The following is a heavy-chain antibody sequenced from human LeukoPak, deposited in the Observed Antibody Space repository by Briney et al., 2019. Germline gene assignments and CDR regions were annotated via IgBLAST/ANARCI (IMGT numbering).Heavy chain of an antibody. CDR2: ISYDGSNK. D-gene: IGHD5-12*01. CDR1: GFTFSSYA. J-gene: IGHJ4*02. V-gene: IGHV3-30-3*01. CDR3: AGPGASGYDGRFDY. Sequence: GRSLRLSCAASGFTFSSYAMHWVRQAPGKGLEWVAVISYDGSNKYYADSVKGRFTISRDNSKNTLYLQMNSLRAEDTAVYHCAGPGASGYDGRFDYWGQGTLVTVSS.